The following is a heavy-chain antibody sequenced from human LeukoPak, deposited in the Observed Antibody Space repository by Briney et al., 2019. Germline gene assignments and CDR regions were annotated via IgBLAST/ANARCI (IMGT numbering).Heavy chain of an antibody. CDR1: GDSISDHY. CDR2: IYYSGST. V-gene: IGHV4-59*08. J-gene: IGHJ3*02. CDR3: ARRRKVPAPRAGDAFDI. D-gene: IGHD2-21*02. Sequence: SETLSLTCTVSGDSISDHYWKWIRQPPGKGLEWIGYIYYSGSTNYSPSLKSRVTISVDTSKNQFSLKLSSVTAADTAIYYCARRRKVPAPRAGDAFDIWGQGTMVTVSS.